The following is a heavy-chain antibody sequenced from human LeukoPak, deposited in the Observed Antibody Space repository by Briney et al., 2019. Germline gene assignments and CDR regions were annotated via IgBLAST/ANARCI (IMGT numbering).Heavy chain of an antibody. CDR3: AGDGLAGTDY. J-gene: IGHJ4*02. CDR2: ISGSSTI. V-gene: IGHV3-69-1*01. CDR1: GFTFSDYY. Sequence: GGSLRLSCAASGFTFSDYYMNWVRQAPGKGLEWVSSISGSSTIYYADSVKGRFTISRDNAKNSLYLQMNSLRAEDTAVYYCAGDGLAGTDYWGQGTLVTVSS. D-gene: IGHD6-19*01.